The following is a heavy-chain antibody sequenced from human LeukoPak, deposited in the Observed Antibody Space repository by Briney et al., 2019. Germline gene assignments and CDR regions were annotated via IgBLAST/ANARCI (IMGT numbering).Heavy chain of an antibody. V-gene: IGHV3-21*03. CDR1: GFTFSSYS. CDR3: ARLLIAVAGTGY. J-gene: IGHJ4*02. D-gene: IGHD6-19*01. CDR2: ISSSSSYI. Sequence: KSGGSLRLSCAASGFTFSSYSMNWVRRAPGKGLEWVSSISSSSSYIYYADSVKGRFTISRDNAKNSLYLQMNSLRAEDTAVYYCARLLIAVAGTGYWGQGTLVTVSS.